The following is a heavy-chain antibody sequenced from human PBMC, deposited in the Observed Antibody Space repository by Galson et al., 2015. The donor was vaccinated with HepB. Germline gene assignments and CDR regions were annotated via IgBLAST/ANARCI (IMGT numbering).Heavy chain of an antibody. Sequence: SLRLSCAASGFTVSSNYMSWVRQAQGKGLEWVSVIYSGGSTYYADSVKGRFTISRDNSKNTLYLQMNSLRAEDTAVYYCASGPFSNYYDSSGYYGAFDIWGQGTMVTVSS. CDR3: ASGPFSNYYDSSGYYGAFDI. V-gene: IGHV3-66*02. CDR1: GFTVSSNY. D-gene: IGHD3-22*01. CDR2: IYSGGST. J-gene: IGHJ3*02.